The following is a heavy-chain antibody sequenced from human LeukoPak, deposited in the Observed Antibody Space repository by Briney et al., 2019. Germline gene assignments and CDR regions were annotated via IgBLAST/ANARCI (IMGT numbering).Heavy chain of an antibody. CDR1: GYTFTSYG. J-gene: IGHJ4*02. V-gene: IGHV1-18*01. Sequence: ASLKVSCKASGYTFTSYGISWVREAPGRGRGSMGWICAYNGNTNYAQKLQGRVTMTTDTSTSTAYMELRRLRSDDTAVYYCARSAEAAYYDSNTYYFDYWRQRTLVTVSS. CDR2: ICAYNGNT. D-gene: IGHD3-22*01. CDR3: ARSAEAAYYDSNTYYFDY.